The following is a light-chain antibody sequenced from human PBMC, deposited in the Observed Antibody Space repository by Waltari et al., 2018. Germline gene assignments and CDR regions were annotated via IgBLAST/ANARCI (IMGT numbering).Light chain of an antibody. CDR1: QSIDSS. CDR2: VAS. V-gene: IGKV3-11*01. CDR3: QQRSTWPPSVT. Sequence: EIVLTQSPATLSLSPGERATVSCRASQSIDSSLGWYQHNPGQPPRLLIHVASSRATGIPARFSGSGSGTDFTLTITSLEPEDFAVYYCQQRSTWPPSVTFGQGTKLEI. J-gene: IGKJ2*01.